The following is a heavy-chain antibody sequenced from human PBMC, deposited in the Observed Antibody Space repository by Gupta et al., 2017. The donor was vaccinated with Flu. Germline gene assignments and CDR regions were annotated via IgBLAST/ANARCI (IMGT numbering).Heavy chain of an antibody. CDR1: GFTFSDYG. Sequence: QPGRSLRLSCAASGFTFSDYGMHWVRQAPGKGLEWVAVIWYDGSNKYYADSVQGRFIISRDNSKNTLYLQMNSLRAEDTAVYYCARGYYGSGSYYVPYVFDYWGQGTLLTVSS. V-gene: IGHV3-33*01. CDR3: ARGYYGSGSYYVPYVFDY. CDR2: IWYDGSNK. D-gene: IGHD3-10*01. J-gene: IGHJ4*02.